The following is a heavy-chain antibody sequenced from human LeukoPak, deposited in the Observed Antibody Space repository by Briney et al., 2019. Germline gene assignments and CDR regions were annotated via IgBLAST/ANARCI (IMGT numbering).Heavy chain of an antibody. CDR2: INPNSGGT. V-gene: IGHV1-2*02. Sequence: ASVKVSCKASGYTFTGYYMHWVRQAPGQGPEWMGWINPNSGGTNYAQKFQGRVTMTRDTSISTAYMELSRLRSDDTAVYYCATSSQGYDILTGYYREDWFDPWGQGTLVTVSS. J-gene: IGHJ5*02. CDR1: GYTFTGYY. D-gene: IGHD3-9*01. CDR3: ATSSQGYDILTGYYREDWFDP.